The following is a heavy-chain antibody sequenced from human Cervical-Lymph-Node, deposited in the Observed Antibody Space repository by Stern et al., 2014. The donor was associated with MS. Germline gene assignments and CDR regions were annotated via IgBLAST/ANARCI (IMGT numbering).Heavy chain of an antibody. J-gene: IGHJ4*02. CDR3: ASAGGWYEPDY. CDR2: ISAGGDT. Sequence: QVQLVQSGAEVKKPGASVKVSCKTSGDSFTTYAMHWVRQAPGQRLEWLGWISAGGDTKYSQKFQDRVTITRDTSASTAYIEVSSLKSEDTAIYYCASAGGWYEPDYWGQGTLVTVSS. CDR1: GDSFTTYA. V-gene: IGHV1-3*01. D-gene: IGHD6-19*01.